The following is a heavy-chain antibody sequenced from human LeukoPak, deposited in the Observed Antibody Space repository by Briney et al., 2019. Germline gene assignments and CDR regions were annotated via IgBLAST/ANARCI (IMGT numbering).Heavy chain of an antibody. Sequence: SVKVSCKASGGTFSSYAISWVRQAPGQGLEWMGRIIPILGIANYAQKFQGRVTITADKSTSTAYMELSSLRSEDTAVYYCARDYGDPRAEYFQHWGQGTLVTVSS. CDR3: ARDYGDPRAEYFQH. CDR1: GGTFSSYA. J-gene: IGHJ1*01. D-gene: IGHD4-17*01. V-gene: IGHV1-69*04. CDR2: IIPILGIA.